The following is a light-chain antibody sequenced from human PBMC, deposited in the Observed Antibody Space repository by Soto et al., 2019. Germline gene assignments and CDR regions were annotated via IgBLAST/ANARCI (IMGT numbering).Light chain of an antibody. Sequence: QAARAQPASVTGYTGQSITISCNGTSSDIGDSNFVSWYQHHPGKAPKLLIYDVSDRPSRISSRFSGSKSANTASLTISGLQAEDEALYYCSSYTSTTTVRFVFGTGTKVTVL. CDR1: SSDIGDSNF. V-gene: IGLV2-14*01. CDR2: DVS. CDR3: SSYTSTTTVRFV. J-gene: IGLJ1*01.